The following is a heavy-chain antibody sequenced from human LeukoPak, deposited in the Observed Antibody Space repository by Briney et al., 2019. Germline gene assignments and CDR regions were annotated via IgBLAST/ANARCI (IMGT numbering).Heavy chain of an antibody. D-gene: IGHD2-21*02. CDR3: ARAGAEVTSHFDS. Sequence: ASVKVSCKASGYTFTRYGVGWVRQAPGQGLEWVGWIGSYNGNTNYAQRLQDRITVTTDTSTSTAYMELSSLRSDDTAMYYCARAGAEVTSHFDSWGQGTLVTVSS. V-gene: IGHV1-18*01. J-gene: IGHJ4*02. CDR1: GYTFTRYG. CDR2: IGSYNGNT.